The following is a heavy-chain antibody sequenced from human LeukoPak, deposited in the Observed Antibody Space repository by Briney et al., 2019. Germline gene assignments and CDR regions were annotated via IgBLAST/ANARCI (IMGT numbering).Heavy chain of an antibody. CDR2: IIPIFGTA. CDR3: ARGVRDYINQYYFDY. D-gene: IGHD4-11*01. J-gene: IGHJ4*02. V-gene: IGHV1-69*05. Sequence: ASVKVSCKASGGTFSSYGISWVRQAPGQGLEWMGGIIPIFGTAIYTQKFQDRVTITTDESTSTASMELRSLRSEDTAVYYCARGVRDYINQYYFDYWGQGTLVTVSS. CDR1: GGTFSSYG.